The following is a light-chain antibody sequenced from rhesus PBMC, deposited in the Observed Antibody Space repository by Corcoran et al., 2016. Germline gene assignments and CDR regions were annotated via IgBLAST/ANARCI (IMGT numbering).Light chain of an antibody. CDR1: QSVGSI. CDR2: YAT. Sequence: ETVMMQSPATLTLSPGERATLSCRASQSVGSILAWYQQKPGPAPRLLTHYATSRGTGIPDRFHGSGAGTEFTLTINSLDPEDVVVYCCHKYNDWPPYSFGQGTKVEI. V-gene: IGKV3-42*01. CDR3: HKYNDWPPYS. J-gene: IGKJ2*01.